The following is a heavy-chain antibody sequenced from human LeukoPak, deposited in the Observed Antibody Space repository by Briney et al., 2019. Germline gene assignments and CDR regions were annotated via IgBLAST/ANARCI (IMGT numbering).Heavy chain of an antibody. Sequence: PGGSLRLSCAASGFTFSSYAMHWVRQAPGKGLEWVAVISYDGSNKYYADSVKGRFTISRDNSKNTLYLQMNSLRAEDTAVYYCAKDARGITIFGVPNGAFDIWGQGTMVTVSS. D-gene: IGHD3-3*01. CDR3: AKDARGITIFGVPNGAFDI. CDR2: ISYDGSNK. V-gene: IGHV3-30-3*01. J-gene: IGHJ3*02. CDR1: GFTFSSYA.